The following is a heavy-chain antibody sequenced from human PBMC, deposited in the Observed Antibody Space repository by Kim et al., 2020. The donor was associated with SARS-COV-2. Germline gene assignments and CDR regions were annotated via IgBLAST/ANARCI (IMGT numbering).Heavy chain of an antibody. V-gene: IGHV4-34*01. J-gene: IGHJ6*02. D-gene: IGHD3-3*01. Sequence: SETLSLTCAVYGGSFSAYSWIWIRQAPGKGLEWIGEVNHSGITKYHPSLNSRVTISVDTSKNQFSLKLPSVTAADTAVFYFAGGRAGVVPGPILGLGPYYYYYAMDVWGQGTTVTVS. CDR1: GGSFSAYS. CDR2: VNHSGIT. CDR3: AGGRAGVVPGPILGLGPYYYYYAMDV.